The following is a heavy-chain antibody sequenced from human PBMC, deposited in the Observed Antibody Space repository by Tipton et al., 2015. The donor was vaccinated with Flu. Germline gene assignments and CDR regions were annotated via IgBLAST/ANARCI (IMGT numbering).Heavy chain of an antibody. Sequence: TLSLTCTVSGGSISSSSYYWGWIRQPPGKGLEWIGSIYYSGSTNYNPSLKSRVTISVDTSKNQFSLKLSSVTAADTAVYYCARQNGGTIFGVVLDAFDIWGQGTMVTVSS. J-gene: IGHJ3*02. CDR2: IYYSGST. CDR3: ARQNGGTIFGVVLDAFDI. D-gene: IGHD3-3*01. CDR1: GGSISSSSYY. V-gene: IGHV4-39*01.